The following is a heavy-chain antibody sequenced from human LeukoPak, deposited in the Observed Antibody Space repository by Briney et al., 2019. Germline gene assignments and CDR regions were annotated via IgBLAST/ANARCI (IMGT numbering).Heavy chain of an antibody. D-gene: IGHD3-22*01. CDR2: IYSGGST. CDR1: GFTVSGNC. Sequence: GGSLRLSCAASGFTVSGNCMNWVRQPPGKGLEWVSIIYSGGSTYYADSVKGRFTISRDNSKSTLYLQMNSLRAEDTAVYYCATPFPTSGYYPNYFDYWGQGTLVTVSS. CDR3: ATPFPTSGYYPNYFDY. V-gene: IGHV3-53*01. J-gene: IGHJ4*02.